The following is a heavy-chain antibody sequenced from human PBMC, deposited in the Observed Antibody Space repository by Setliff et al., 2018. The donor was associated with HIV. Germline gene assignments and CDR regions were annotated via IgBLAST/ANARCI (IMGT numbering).Heavy chain of an antibody. CDR3: ATWQGYSGSSRAFDY. CDR2: ISSSSSNI. J-gene: IGHJ4*02. Sequence: GGSLRLSCAASGFTFSTSTMNWVRQAPGKGLEWVSSISSSSSNIHYADSVKGRFTISRDNAKNSLYLQTNSLRAEDTAVYYCATWQGYSGSSRAFDYWGQGRLVTVSS. V-gene: IGHV3-21*01. D-gene: IGHD1-26*01. CDR1: GFTFSTST.